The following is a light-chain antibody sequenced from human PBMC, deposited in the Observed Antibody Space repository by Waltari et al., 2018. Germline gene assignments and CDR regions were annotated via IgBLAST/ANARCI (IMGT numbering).Light chain of an antibody. J-gene: IGKJ2*01. CDR2: KVS. CDR3: MQGTHWPPMYT. CDR1: QSLVYSDGNTY. Sequence: DVVMTQSPLSLPVTLGQPASISCRSSQSLVYSDGNTYLNWFQQRPGQSPRRLIYKVSTRDPGVPDRFSGSGSGTEFTLKISRVEAEDVGVYYCMQGTHWPPMYTFGQGTKLEIK. V-gene: IGKV2-30*01.